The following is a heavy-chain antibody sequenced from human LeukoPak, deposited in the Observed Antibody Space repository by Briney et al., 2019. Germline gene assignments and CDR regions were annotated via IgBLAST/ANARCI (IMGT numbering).Heavy chain of an antibody. CDR2: INPNSGGT. CDR1: GYTFTGYY. V-gene: IGHV1-2*06. CDR3: VRDGEGVAISVNYWFDP. Sequence: ASVTVSCTASGYTFTGYYMHWVRQAPGQGLEWMGRINPNSGGTNYAQKFQGRVTMTRDTSISTAYMELKGLRSDDTAVYYCVRDGEGVAISVNYWFDPWGQGTLVTVSS. J-gene: IGHJ5*02. D-gene: IGHD3-10*01.